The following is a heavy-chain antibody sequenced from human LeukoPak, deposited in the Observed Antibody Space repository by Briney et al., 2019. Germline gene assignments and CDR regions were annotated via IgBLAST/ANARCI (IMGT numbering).Heavy chain of an antibody. J-gene: IGHJ4*02. D-gene: IGHD3-16*01. CDR3: ADLGSRD. Sequence: GGSLTLSCAASGFTLSSAWMTWVRQAPGKGLEWVATIKDEGSDKYYVDSVKGRFTISRDNAKKSLWLQMNSRRVEDTAMYYCADLGSRDWGQGTLVTVSS. V-gene: IGHV3-7*01. CDR1: GFTLSSAW. CDR2: IKDEGSDK.